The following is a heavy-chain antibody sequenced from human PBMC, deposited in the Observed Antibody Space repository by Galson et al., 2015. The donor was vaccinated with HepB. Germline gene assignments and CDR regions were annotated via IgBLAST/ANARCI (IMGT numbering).Heavy chain of an antibody. Sequence: SLRLSCAASGFSFSDYWMSWIRQAPGKRPEWVANIRYDEYEYYYADFVKGRFTISRDNARNPVFLQMSSLRRDDTAFYYCVRDRTYKGGNFFDFWGQGALVTVSS. CDR1: GFSFSDYW. CDR3: VRDRTYKGGNFFDF. CDR2: IRYDEYEY. J-gene: IGHJ4*02. D-gene: IGHD3-10*01. V-gene: IGHV3-7*03.